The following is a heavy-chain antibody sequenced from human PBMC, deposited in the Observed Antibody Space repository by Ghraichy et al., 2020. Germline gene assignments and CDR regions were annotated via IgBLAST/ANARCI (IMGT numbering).Heavy chain of an antibody. CDR1: GGSISSSSYY. CDR2: IYYSGST. J-gene: IGHJ4*02. V-gene: IGHV4-39*01. D-gene: IGHD1-14*01. Sequence: SETLSLTCTVSGGSISSSSYYWGWIRQPPGKGLEWIGSIYYSGSTYYNPSLKSRVTISVDTSKNQFSLKLSSVTAADTAVYYCARLNRCAFFLDYWGQGTLVTVSS. CDR3: ARLNRCAFFLDY.